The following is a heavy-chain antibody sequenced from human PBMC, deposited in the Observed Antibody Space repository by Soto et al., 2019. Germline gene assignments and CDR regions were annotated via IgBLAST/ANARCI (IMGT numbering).Heavy chain of an antibody. Sequence: QVQLVQSGAEVKRPGSSVKVSCKASGGTIISHAISWVRQAPGQGLEWMGGIIPILGSANYAQKFPDRLTIIADASTSTTYMELSSLRSDDAAVYYCASRERVDAFDGWGQGTLVTVSS. V-gene: IGHV1-69*01. CDR1: GGTIISHA. D-gene: IGHD1-26*01. J-gene: IGHJ3*01. CDR2: IIPILGSA. CDR3: ASRERVDAFDG.